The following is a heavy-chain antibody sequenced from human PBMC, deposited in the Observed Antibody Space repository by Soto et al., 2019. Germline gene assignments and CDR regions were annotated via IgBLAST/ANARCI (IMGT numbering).Heavy chain of an antibody. Sequence: ASVKVSCKASGYTFTSYGISWVRQAPGQGLEWMGWISAYNGNTNYAQKLQGRVTMTTDTSTSTAYMELRSLRSDDTAVYYCARDPRDQLLYSHYYYYGMDVWGQGTTVT. CDR3: ARDPRDQLLYSHYYYYGMDV. V-gene: IGHV1-18*01. CDR1: GYTFTSYG. J-gene: IGHJ6*02. D-gene: IGHD2-2*02. CDR2: ISAYNGNT.